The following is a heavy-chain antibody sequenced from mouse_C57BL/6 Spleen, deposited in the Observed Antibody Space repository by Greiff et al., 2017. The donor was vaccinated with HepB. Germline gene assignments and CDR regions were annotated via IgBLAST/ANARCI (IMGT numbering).Heavy chain of an antibody. J-gene: IGHJ4*01. V-gene: IGHV5-9*01. Sequence: EVQLVESGGGLVKPGGSLKLSCAASGFTFSSYTMSWVRQTPEKRLEWVATISGGGGNTYYPDSVKGRFTISRDNAKNTLYLQMSSLRSEDTALYYCARHEDYSNYVGYYAMDYWGQGTSVTVSS. CDR2: ISGGGGNT. CDR3: ARHEDYSNYVGYYAMDY. CDR1: GFTFSSYT. D-gene: IGHD2-5*01.